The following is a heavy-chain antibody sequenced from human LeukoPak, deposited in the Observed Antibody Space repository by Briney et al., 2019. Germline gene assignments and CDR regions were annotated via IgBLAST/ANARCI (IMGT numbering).Heavy chain of an antibody. Sequence: GGSLRLSCAASGFTFSNAWMSWVRLAPGKGLECVGLIKSKTDGGTTDYAAPVKGRFTISRDDSKNTLYLQMNSLKTEDTAVYYCTTSIDIWTGWDYFDYWGQGTLVTVSS. J-gene: IGHJ4*02. CDR3: TTSIDIWTGWDYFDY. CDR1: GFTFSNAW. CDR2: IKSKTDGGTT. V-gene: IGHV3-15*01. D-gene: IGHD3/OR15-3a*01.